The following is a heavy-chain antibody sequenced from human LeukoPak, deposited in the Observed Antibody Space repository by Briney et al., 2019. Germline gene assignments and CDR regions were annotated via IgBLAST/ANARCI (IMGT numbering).Heavy chain of an antibody. CDR2: IYYRGSA. V-gene: IGHV4-39*07. J-gene: IGHJ4*02. CDR1: GGSISSSSYF. Sequence: SETLSLTCTVSGGSISSSSYFWGWIRQPPGKGLEWIGSIYYRGSAYYNPSLKSRVTISVDTSKNQFSLKLSSVTAADTAVYYCARELMDCSGGACYSSFFDYWGQGTLVTVSS. CDR3: ARELMDCSGGACYSSFFDY. D-gene: IGHD2-15*01.